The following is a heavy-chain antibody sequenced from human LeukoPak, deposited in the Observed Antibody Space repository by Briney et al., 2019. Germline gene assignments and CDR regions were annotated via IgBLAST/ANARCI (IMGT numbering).Heavy chain of an antibody. CDR3: ARPGAGPGAFDI. D-gene: IGHD3-9*01. J-gene: IGHJ4*02. CDR2: INHSGST. V-gene: IGHV4-34*01. Sequence: SETLSLTCAVYGGSFSGYYWSWIRQPPGKGLEWIGEINHSGSTNYNPSLKSRVTISVDTSKNQFSLKLSSVTAADTAVYYCARPGAGPGAFDIWGQGTLVTVSS. CDR1: GGSFSGYY.